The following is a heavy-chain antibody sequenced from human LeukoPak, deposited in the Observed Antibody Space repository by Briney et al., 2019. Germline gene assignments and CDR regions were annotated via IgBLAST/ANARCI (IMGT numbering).Heavy chain of an antibody. CDR2: IWYDGSNK. CDR1: GFTFSSYA. J-gene: IGHJ4*02. CDR3: ARDIVSSSPFDY. Sequence: GGSLRLSCAASGFTFSSYAMHWVRQAPGKGLEWVAVIWYDGSNKYYADSVKGRFTISRDNSKNTLYLQMNSLRAEDTAVYYCARDIVSSSPFDYWGQGTLVTVSS. V-gene: IGHV3-33*08. D-gene: IGHD6-6*01.